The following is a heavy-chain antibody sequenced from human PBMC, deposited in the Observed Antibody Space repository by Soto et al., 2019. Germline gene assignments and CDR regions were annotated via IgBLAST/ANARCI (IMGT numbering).Heavy chain of an antibody. V-gene: IGHV3-74*01. D-gene: IGHD2-15*01. Sequence: GGALRLSCAASGFTFNTYWMHWVRQAPGKGLVWVSRINSNGSTTTYADSVKGRFTISRDNAKNTLYLQMNSLRADDTAMYSCTRDGGGNFYYGMDVWGQGTTVTVSS. J-gene: IGHJ6*02. CDR3: TRDGGGNFYYGMDV. CDR2: INSNGSTT. CDR1: GFTFNTYW.